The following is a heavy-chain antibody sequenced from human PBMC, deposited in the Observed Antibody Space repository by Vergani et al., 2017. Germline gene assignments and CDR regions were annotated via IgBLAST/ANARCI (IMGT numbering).Heavy chain of an antibody. J-gene: IGHJ6*03. D-gene: IGHD2-2*01. CDR1: GGTFSSYA. V-gene: IGHV1-69*01. CDR2: IIPIFGTA. Sequence: QVQLVQSGAEVKKPGSSVKVSCKASGGTFSSYAISWVRQAPGQGLEWMGGIIPIFGTANYAQQFQGRVTITADESTSTAYMELSSLRSKDTAVYYCARGYCSSTSIRGCKGPMDVWGKGTTVTVSS. CDR3: ARGYCSSTSIRGCKGPMDV.